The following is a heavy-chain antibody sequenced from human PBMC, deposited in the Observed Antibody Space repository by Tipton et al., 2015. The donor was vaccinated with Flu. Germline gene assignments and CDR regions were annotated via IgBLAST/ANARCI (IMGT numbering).Heavy chain of an antibody. Sequence: QLVQSGGGLVQPGGSLRLSCAASGFTVSSKYMGWVRQAPGKGLQWVPVIYRGGTTYVADSVKGRCTISRDNSKNTLYLQWNSLTTEDTAVYYCATLGNSGTDGFDNWGQGTMVTIS. J-gene: IGHJ3*02. CDR3: ATLGNSGTDGFDN. V-gene: IGHV3-66*02. CDR2: IYRGGTT. CDR1: GFTVSSKY. D-gene: IGHD1-26*01.